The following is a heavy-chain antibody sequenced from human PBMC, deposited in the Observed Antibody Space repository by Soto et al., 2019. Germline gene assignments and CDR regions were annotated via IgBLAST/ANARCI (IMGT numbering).Heavy chain of an antibody. CDR3: ARGQPVGY. CDR1: GYTFTSYS. Sequence: QVQLVQSGAEVKKPGASVKLSCKASGYTFTSYSMQWVRQAPGQGLEWMGIIKPRGGSPSHAQQFQGRVTMTRDTSTSTVYMELSSLRSEDTAVYYCARGQPVGYWGQGTLVTVSS. V-gene: IGHV1-46*01. CDR2: IKPRGGSP. D-gene: IGHD3-10*01. J-gene: IGHJ4*02.